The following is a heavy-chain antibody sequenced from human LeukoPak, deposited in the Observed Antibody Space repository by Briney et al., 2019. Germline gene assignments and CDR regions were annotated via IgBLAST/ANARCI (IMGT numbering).Heavy chain of an antibody. V-gene: IGHV3-48*03. J-gene: IGHJ4*02. CDR2: ISSSGSTI. D-gene: IGHD6-19*01. CDR1: GFTFSSYE. Sequence: GGSLRLSCAASGFTFSSYEMDWVRQAPGKGLEWVSYISSSGSTIYYADSVKGRFTISRDNAKNSLYLQMNSLRAEDTAVYYCARSMGSSGWFFYFDYWGQGTLVTVSS. CDR3: ARSMGSSGWFFYFDY.